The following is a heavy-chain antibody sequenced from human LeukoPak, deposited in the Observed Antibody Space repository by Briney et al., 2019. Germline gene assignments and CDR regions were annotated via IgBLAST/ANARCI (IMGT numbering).Heavy chain of an antibody. CDR2: ISTYNGNT. D-gene: IGHD2-2*02. CDR1: GYTFTSYG. CDR3: ARGRYCSSTNCYKVYYYYMDV. J-gene: IGHJ6*03. V-gene: IGHV1-18*04. Sequence: ASVKVCCKASGYTFTSYGISWIRQAPGQGLDWMGCISTYNGNTNYAQKFQGRVTMTTDTSTSTSYMELRSLRSDDTAVYYCARGRYCSSTNCYKVYYYYMDVWGKGTTVTVSS.